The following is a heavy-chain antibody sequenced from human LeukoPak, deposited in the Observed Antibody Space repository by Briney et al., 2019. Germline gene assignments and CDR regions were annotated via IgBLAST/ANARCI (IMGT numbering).Heavy chain of an antibody. CDR1: GFTFSSYE. CDR3: ARDRYYGSGDFDY. V-gene: IGHV3-48*03. D-gene: IGHD3-10*01. J-gene: IGHJ4*02. CDR2: ISSSGSTI. Sequence: GGSLRLSCAASGFTFSSYEMNSFRQAPAKGLEWVSYISSSGSTIHYADSVKGRFTISRDNAKNSLHLQMNSLRAEDTAVYYCARDRYYGSGDFDYWGQGTLVTVSS.